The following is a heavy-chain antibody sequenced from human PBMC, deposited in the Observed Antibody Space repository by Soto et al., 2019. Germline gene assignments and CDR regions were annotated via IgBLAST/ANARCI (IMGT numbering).Heavy chain of an antibody. CDR1: GFTFSSYS. V-gene: IGHV3-48*01. CDR2: ISSSSSTI. Sequence: GGSLRLSCAASGFTFSSYSMNWVRQAPGKGLEWVSYISSSSSTIYYADSVKGRFTIPRDNAKNSLYLQMNSLRAEDTAVYYCARDSDDSSGYYLLGVYYFDYWGQGTLVTVSS. J-gene: IGHJ4*02. CDR3: ARDSDDSSGYYLLGVYYFDY. D-gene: IGHD3-22*01.